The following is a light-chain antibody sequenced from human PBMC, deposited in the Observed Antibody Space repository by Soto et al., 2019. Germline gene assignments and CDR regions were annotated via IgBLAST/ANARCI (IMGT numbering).Light chain of an antibody. Sequence: EIVMTQSPATLSVSPGERATLSCRAGQGVTTNFAWYQQKSGQSPRLLIYDVSNRATGVPARFSGSGSETDFTLTISGLQSEDSAVYFCQQYNNRPFSFGQGTRLEIK. CDR1: QGVTTN. J-gene: IGKJ5*01. CDR2: DVS. CDR3: QQYNNRPFS. V-gene: IGKV3-15*01.